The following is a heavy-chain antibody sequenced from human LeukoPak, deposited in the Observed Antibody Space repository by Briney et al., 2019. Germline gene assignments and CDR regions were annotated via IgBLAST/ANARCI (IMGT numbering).Heavy chain of an antibody. CDR2: IYYSGST. J-gene: IGHJ3*02. CDR3: ARDWERRGDAFDI. Sequence: SETLSLTCTVSGGSISSGDYYWSWIRQPPGKGLEWIGYIYYSGSTYYNPSLKSRVTISVDTSKNQFSLKLSSVTAADTAVYYCARDWERRGDAFDIWGQGTMVTVSS. V-gene: IGHV4-30-4*01. D-gene: IGHD3-16*01. CDR1: GGSISSGDYY.